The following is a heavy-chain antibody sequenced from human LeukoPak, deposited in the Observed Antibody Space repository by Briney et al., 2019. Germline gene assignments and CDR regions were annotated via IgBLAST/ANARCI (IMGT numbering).Heavy chain of an antibody. J-gene: IGHJ4*02. V-gene: IGHV3-21*01. CDR2: FTTTSIYM. CDR1: GFTFNAFT. Sequence: GGSLRLSCAASGFTFNAFTMHWVRQAPGKGLEWISSFTTTSIYMYYADSVKGRFTISRDNAKNSLYLQMNSLRAEDTAVYYCARSILTGYIGEGFDKWGQGTLVTVFS. CDR3: ARSILTGYIGEGFDK. D-gene: IGHD3-9*01.